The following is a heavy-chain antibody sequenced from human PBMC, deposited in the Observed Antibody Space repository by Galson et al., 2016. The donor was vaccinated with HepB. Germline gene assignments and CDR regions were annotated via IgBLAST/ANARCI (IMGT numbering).Heavy chain of an antibody. D-gene: IGHD1-1*01. CDR2: INSGDST. V-gene: IGHV1-46*01. CDR1: EYTFTQYY. CDR3: AIDVHAACNFDD. Sequence: SVKVSCKASEYTFTQYYIHWVRQAPGQGLEWMGMINSGDSTNYAHKFRGRFTMTRDTSTTTVYMELSSLRSEDSAVYYCAIDVHAACNFDDWGQGIVVSVSS. J-gene: IGHJ4*02.